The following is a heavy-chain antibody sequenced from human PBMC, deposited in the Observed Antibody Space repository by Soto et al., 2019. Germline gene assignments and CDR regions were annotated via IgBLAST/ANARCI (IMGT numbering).Heavy chain of an antibody. Sequence: RLSCGASAFLFIDFGMHWVRQAPGKGLEWVAVISYDGNNKYYAQSVKGRFTTSRDNSKNTLFLNMDSLRPGDTAVYHCVKGDLDTAVVNSPDAFDFWGPGTMVTVSS. V-gene: IGHV3-30*18. J-gene: IGHJ3*01. CDR3: VKGDLDTAVVNSPDAFDF. D-gene: IGHD5-18*01. CDR1: AFLFIDFG. CDR2: ISYDGNNK.